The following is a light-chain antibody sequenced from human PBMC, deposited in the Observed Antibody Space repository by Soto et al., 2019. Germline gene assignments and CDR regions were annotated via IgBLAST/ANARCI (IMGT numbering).Light chain of an antibody. J-gene: IGKJ5*01. CDR1: PSVTNY. CDR3: QQYGSAIT. CDR2: GAS. Sequence: TQSPATLSVSPGERATLSCRASPSVTNYLAWYQQKPGQAPRLLIYGASSRATGIPDRFSGSGPGTDFTLTISRLEPEDFAVYYCQQYGSAITFGQGTRLEIK. V-gene: IGKV3-20*01.